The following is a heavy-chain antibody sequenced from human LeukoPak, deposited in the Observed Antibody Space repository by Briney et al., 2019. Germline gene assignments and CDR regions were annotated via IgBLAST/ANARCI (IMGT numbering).Heavy chain of an antibody. Sequence: GASVKVSCKASGYTFTSYGISWVRQAPGQGLEGMGWISAYNGDTNYAQKLQGRVTMTTDTSTSTAYMELRSLRSDDTAVYYCARDPSNSSGWSAFLDYWGQGTLVTVSS. CDR3: ARDPSNSSGWSAFLDY. CDR1: GYTFTSYG. CDR2: ISAYNGDT. J-gene: IGHJ4*02. D-gene: IGHD6-19*01. V-gene: IGHV1-18*01.